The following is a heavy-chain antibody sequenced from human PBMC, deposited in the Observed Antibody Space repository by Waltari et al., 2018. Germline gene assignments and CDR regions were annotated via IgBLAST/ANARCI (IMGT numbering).Heavy chain of an antibody. V-gene: IGHV3-43*01. Sequence: EVQLVESGGVVVQPGGSLRLSCAASGFTFDDYTMHWVRQAPGKGLEGVSLIGWDGGSTYYADSVKGRFTISRDNSKNSLYLQMNSLRTEDTASYYCAKEMTGDGMLDYWGQGTLVTVSS. CDR1: GFTFDDYT. D-gene: IGHD7-27*01. CDR3: AKEMTGDGMLDY. CDR2: IGWDGGST. J-gene: IGHJ4*02.